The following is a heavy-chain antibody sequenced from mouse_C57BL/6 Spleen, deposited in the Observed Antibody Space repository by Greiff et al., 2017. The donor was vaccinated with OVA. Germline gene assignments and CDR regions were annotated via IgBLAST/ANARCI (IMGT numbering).Heavy chain of an antibody. V-gene: IGHV1-55*01. CDR3: AKGGGGATTVVARGYFDV. D-gene: IGHD1-1*01. Sequence: QVQLQQPGAELVKPGASVKMSCKASGYTFTSYWITWVKQRPGQGLEWIGDIYPGSGSTNYNEKFKSKATLTVDTSSSTAYMQLSSLTSEDSAVYYWAKGGGGATTVVARGYFDVWGTGTTVTVSS. J-gene: IGHJ1*03. CDR1: GYTFTSYW. CDR2: IYPGSGST.